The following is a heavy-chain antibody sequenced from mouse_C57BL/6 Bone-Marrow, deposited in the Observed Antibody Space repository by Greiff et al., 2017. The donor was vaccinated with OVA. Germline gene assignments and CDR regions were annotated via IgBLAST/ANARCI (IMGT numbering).Heavy chain of an antibody. V-gene: IGHV5-15*01. CDR1: GFTFSDYG. D-gene: IGHD1-1*01. CDR2: ISNLAYSI. J-gene: IGHJ4*01. CDR3: ARWTTVGGARDY. Sequence: DVMLVESGGGLVQPGGSLKLSCAASGFTFSDYGMAWVRQAPRKGPEWVAFISNLAYSIYYADTVTGRFTISRENAKNTLYLEMSSLRSEDTAMYYCARWTTVGGARDYWGQGTSVTVSS.